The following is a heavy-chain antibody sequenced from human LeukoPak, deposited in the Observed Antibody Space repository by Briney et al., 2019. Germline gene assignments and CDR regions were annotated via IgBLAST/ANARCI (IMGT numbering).Heavy chain of an antibody. D-gene: IGHD2-21*02. CDR2: ITDSGSGT. V-gene: IGHV3-23*01. J-gene: IGHJ2*01. CDR3: AKNLLGSDSFSWYFDL. Sequence: GGSLRLSCAASGVTFSSHGMSWVRQAPGKGLEWVSSITDSGSGTCYTDSVKGQFTMCRDNSKNTLYLQMNSLRAEDTAVYYCAKNLLGSDSFSWYFDLWGRGTLVTVSS. CDR1: GVTFSSHG.